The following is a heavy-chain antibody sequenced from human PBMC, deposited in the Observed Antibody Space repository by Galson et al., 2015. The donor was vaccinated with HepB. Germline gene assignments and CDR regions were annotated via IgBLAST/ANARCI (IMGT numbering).Heavy chain of an antibody. J-gene: IGHJ6*02. V-gene: IGHV3-48*04. CDR3: ARSWGYYYGIDV. D-gene: IGHD1-26*01. Sequence: SLRLSCAASGFTFNTYSMNWVRQAPGKGLEWVSYISSSSGTIYYADSVKGRFTISRDNAKNSLYLQMNSLRAEDTAVYYCARSWGYYYGIDVWGQGTTVTVSS. CDR1: GFTFNTYS. CDR2: ISSSSGTI.